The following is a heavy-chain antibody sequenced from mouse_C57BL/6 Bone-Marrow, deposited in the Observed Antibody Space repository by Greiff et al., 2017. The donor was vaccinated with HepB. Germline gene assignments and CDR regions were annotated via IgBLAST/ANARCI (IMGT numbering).Heavy chain of an antibody. Sequence: DVQLQESGPGLVKPSQSLSLTCSVTGYSITSGYYWNWIRQFPGNKLEWMGYISYDGSNNYNPSLKNRISITRDTSKNQFLLKLNSVTTEDTATYYCARDGGNYAMDYWGQGTSVTVSS. V-gene: IGHV3-6*01. J-gene: IGHJ4*01. CDR1: GYSITSGYY. CDR2: ISYDGSN. CDR3: ARDGGNYAMDY. D-gene: IGHD2-14*01.